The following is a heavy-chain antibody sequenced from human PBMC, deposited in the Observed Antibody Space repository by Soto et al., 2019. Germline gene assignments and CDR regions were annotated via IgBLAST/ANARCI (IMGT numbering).Heavy chain of an antibody. J-gene: IGHJ6*02. D-gene: IGHD3-9*01. V-gene: IGHV3-23*01. CDR3: AKVSILTESYHYYAMDV. CDR1: GFTFSTYA. CDR2: IGGLSGGT. Sequence: EVQLLESGGGSVQPGGALRLSCVASGFTFSTYAMSWVRQAPGKGLEWVSGIGGLSGGTDYADSVKGRLTISRDNSKNTRYLQMNSLRAEDTAVYFCAKVSILTESYHYYAMDVWGQGTTVTVAS.